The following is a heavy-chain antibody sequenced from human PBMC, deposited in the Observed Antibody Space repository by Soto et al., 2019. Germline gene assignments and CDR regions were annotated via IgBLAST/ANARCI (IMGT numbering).Heavy chain of an antibody. CDR1: GDSVSSNSAA. Sequence: PSQTLSLTCAISGDSVSSNSAAWNWIRQSPSRGLEWRGRTYDRSRWYNDYGVSGKSRITGNRDTSKNQFSLHRNSVTPDNTAVYYCAGTPSLQSYYMAAWDKGTTVNVSS. CDR2: TYDRSRWYN. CDR3: AGTPSLQSYYMAA. V-gene: IGHV6-1*01. D-gene: IGHD1-7*01. J-gene: IGHJ6*03.